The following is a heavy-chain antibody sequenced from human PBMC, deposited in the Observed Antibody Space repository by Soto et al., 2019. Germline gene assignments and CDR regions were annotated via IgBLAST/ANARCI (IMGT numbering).Heavy chain of an antibody. CDR3: ARHAAYVSVWGKSYGSDY. J-gene: IGHJ4*02. CDR1: GGSISSNRYY. V-gene: IGHV4-39*01. CDR2: MYYSGAT. Sequence: QLQLQESGPGLVKPSEPLSLACTVSGGSISSNRYYWDWIRKPPGKGLEWIGSMYYSGATYRNPSLHTLVTISVDTSKHQFSLHLSSVTAADTAVYYCARHAAYVSVWGKSYGSDYWGQGILVTVSS. D-gene: IGHD3-16*01.